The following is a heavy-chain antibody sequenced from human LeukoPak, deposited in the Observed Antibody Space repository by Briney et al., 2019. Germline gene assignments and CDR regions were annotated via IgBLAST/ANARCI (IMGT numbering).Heavy chain of an antibody. D-gene: IGHD6-6*01. CDR3: ARDVRPDY. Sequence: GESLKISCAASGFSFSNYWMCWVRQAPGKGLVCVSRINSDGSTTTYADSVKGRFTSSRDNAKNTLYLQMNALRAEDTAVYYCARDVRPDYWGQGTLVTVST. J-gene: IGHJ4*02. V-gene: IGHV3-74*03. CDR1: GFSFSNYW. CDR2: INSDGSTT.